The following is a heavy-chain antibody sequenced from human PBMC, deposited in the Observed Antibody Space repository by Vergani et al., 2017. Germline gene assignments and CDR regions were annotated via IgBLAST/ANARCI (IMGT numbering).Heavy chain of an antibody. V-gene: IGHV4-39*02. J-gene: IGHJ3*01. Sequence: QLQLQESGPGLVKPSETLSLTCSVSGDSISSNNYYWGWIRQPPGKGLEWIGIINYSGSTYYNPSLKSRVTISVDTSKNQLSLKLSSVTAADTAVYYCARDNKQLRPRAFDLWGQGTMVTVSS. CDR1: GDSISSNNYY. CDR2: INYSGST. D-gene: IGHD4-23*01. CDR3: ARDNKQLRPRAFDL.